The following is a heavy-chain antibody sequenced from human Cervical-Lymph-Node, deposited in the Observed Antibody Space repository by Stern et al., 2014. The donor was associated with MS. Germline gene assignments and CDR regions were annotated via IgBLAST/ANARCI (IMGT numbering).Heavy chain of an antibody. V-gene: IGHV1-2*06. D-gene: IGHD3-22*01. CDR2: LNPNSNDP. J-gene: IGHJ4*02. CDR1: GYTFTAFF. Sequence: VQLVQSGTKMQKPGASVKVSCKASGYTFTAFFIHWVRQVPGQGLEWMGRLNPNSNDPTYAQNFQDGVTLTRDTSIGTAYLELSRLTSADTAVYYCAREATRIVVGIDYWGQGTQVTFSS. CDR3: AREATRIVVGIDY.